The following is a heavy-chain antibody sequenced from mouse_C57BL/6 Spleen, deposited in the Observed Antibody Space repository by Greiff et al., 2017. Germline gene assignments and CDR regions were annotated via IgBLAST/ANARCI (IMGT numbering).Heavy chain of an antibody. J-gene: IGHJ4*01. Sequence: QLQQPGAELVKPGASVKLSCKASGYTFTSYWMHWVKQRPGQGLEWIGMIHPNSGSTNYNEKFKSKATLTVDKSSSTAYMQLSSLTSEDSAVYYCAREKITTVDYYAMDYWGQGTSVTVSS. CDR2: IHPNSGST. CDR1: GYTFTSYW. CDR3: AREKITTVDYYAMDY. D-gene: IGHD1-1*01. V-gene: IGHV1-64*01.